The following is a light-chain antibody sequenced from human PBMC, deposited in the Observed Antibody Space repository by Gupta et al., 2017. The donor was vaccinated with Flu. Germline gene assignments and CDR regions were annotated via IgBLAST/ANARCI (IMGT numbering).Light chain of an antibody. J-gene: IGKJ4*01. V-gene: IGKV1-9*01. CDR2: AAS. CDR3: QQLNSRPLT. CDR1: HGITSY. Sequence: PSFLSASVGARVTITCRASHGITSYLAWYQQKPGKAPKLLIYAASTLQSGVPSRFSGSGSGTEFTLTISSLQPEDFATYYCQQLNSRPLTFGGGTTVEIK.